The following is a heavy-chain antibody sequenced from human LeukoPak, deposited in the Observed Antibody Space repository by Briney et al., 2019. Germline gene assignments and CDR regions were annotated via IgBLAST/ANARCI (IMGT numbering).Heavy chain of an antibody. D-gene: IGHD3-10*01. Sequence: GRSLRLSCAASGFTFDDYAMRWVRQAPGKGLEWVSGISWSSGSIGYADSVKGRFTISRDNAKNSLYLQMNSLRAEDTAVYYCAKYRDEFNPYDIWGQGTLVTVSS. V-gene: IGHV3-9*01. CDR3: AKYRDEFNPYDI. J-gene: IGHJ3*02. CDR1: GFTFDDYA. CDR2: ISWSSGSI.